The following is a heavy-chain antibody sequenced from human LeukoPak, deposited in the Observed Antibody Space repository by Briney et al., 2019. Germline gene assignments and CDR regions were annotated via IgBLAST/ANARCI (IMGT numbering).Heavy chain of an antibody. CDR3: ARDMPRNSYCSSTSCYNRRFDY. V-gene: IGHV3-7*01. Sequence: GGSLRLSCAASGFTFSSYWMSWVRQAPGKGLEWVANIKQDGSEKYYVDSVKGRFTISRDKAKNSLYLQMNSLRAEDTAVYYCARDMPRNSYCSSTSCYNRRFDYWGQGTLVTVSS. CDR2: IKQDGSEK. J-gene: IGHJ4*02. CDR1: GFTFSSYW. D-gene: IGHD2-2*02.